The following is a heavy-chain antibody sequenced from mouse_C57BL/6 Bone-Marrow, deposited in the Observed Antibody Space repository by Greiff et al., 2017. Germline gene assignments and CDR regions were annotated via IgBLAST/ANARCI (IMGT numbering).Heavy chain of an antibody. J-gene: IGHJ4*01. D-gene: IGHD2-3*01. V-gene: IGHV1-26*01. CDR2: INPNNGGT. Sequence: EVQLQQSGPELVKPGASVKISCKASGYTFTDYYMNWVKQSHGKSLEWIGDINPNNGGTSYNQKFKGKATLTVDKSSSTAYMELRSLTSEDSAVYYCARSGDGYSYSMAYWGQGTSVTVSS. CDR1: GYTFTDYY. CDR3: ARSGDGYSYSMAY.